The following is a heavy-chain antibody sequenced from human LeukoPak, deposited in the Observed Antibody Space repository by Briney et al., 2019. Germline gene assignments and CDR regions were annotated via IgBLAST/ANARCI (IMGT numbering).Heavy chain of an antibody. D-gene: IGHD3-16*01. CDR1: GFTFSDSW. Sequence: PGGSLRLSCAASGFTFSDSWMSWVRQAPGKGLEWVANMNQDGSAKDYVDSVKGRFTISRDNARNSLYLQMSSLRVEDTAVYYCATYTHWVAGDVWGQGTTVTVSS. V-gene: IGHV3-7*01. CDR2: MNQDGSAK. CDR3: ATYTHWVAGDV. J-gene: IGHJ6*02.